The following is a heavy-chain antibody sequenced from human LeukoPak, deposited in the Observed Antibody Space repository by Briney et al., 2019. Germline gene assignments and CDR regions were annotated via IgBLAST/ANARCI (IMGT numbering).Heavy chain of an antibody. D-gene: IGHD5-24*01. Sequence: GGSLRLSCAASGFTVSSNYMSWVRQAPGKGLEWVSVICSDGSTYYADSVKGRFTISRDNSKNTLYLQMNSLRAEDTAVYYCARGPRGDGYNDYWGQGTLVTVSS. J-gene: IGHJ4*02. CDR1: GFTVSSNY. CDR2: ICSDGST. V-gene: IGHV3-53*01. CDR3: ARGPRGDGYNDY.